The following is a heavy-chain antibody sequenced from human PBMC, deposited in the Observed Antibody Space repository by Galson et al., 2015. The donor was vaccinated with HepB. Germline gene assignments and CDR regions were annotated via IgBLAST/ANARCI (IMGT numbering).Heavy chain of an antibody. V-gene: IGHV3-30*04. CDR3: ARSYCDGDCELDY. Sequence: SLRLSCAASGFTFSSYAMHWVRQAPGKGLEWVATISYDGTYKYYADSVKGRFTISRDNSKNTLYLQMNSLRAEDTAVYYCARSYCDGDCELDYWGQGTLVTVSS. CDR2: ISYDGTYK. CDR1: GFTFSSYA. J-gene: IGHJ4*02. D-gene: IGHD2-21*02.